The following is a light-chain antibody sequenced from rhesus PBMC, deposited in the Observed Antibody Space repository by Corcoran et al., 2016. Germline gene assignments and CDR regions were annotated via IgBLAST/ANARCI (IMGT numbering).Light chain of an antibody. CDR1: QSVNYN. CDR2: DAS. CDR3: QQYSHWPLT. V-gene: IGKV3-35*01. J-gene: IGKJ4*01. Sequence: DIVLTQSPATLSVSPGERAILSCKASQSVNYNLAWFQQKPGPAPRLLIYDASHRATGVPDRFSASGSGTDFTLTITSLEPEDFAIYYCQQYSHWPLTFGGGTKVDLK.